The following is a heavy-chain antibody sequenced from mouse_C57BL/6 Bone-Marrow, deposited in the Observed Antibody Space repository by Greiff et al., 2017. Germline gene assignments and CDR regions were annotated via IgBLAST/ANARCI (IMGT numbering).Heavy chain of an antibody. Sequence: EVKLVESGGDLVKPGGSLKLSCAASGFTFSSYGMSWVRQTPDKRLEWVATISSGGSYTYYPDCVKGRFTIYRDNAKNTLYLQMRSLKSEDTARYYCARLYYYGSSDRYFDVWGTGTTVTVSS. D-gene: IGHD1-1*01. V-gene: IGHV5-6*01. CDR2: ISSGGSYT. CDR1: GFTFSSYG. J-gene: IGHJ1*03. CDR3: ARLYYYGSSDRYFDV.